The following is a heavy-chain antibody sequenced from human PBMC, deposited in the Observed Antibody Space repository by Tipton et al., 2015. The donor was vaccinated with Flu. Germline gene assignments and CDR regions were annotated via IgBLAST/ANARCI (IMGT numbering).Heavy chain of an antibody. J-gene: IGHJ6*02. CDR1: GDSIGYPYY. CDR3: ARDQGFGGGLTYDYYAMDV. V-gene: IGHV4-38-2*02. Sequence: TLSLTCSVSGDSIGYPYYWGWIRQAPGKGLEWIGRIYISGSTNYNPSLKSRVSISLDRAKNQFSLKVNSVTAADTAVYYCARDQGFGGGLTYDYYAMDVWGQGATVTVSS. CDR2: IYISGST. D-gene: IGHD3-10*01.